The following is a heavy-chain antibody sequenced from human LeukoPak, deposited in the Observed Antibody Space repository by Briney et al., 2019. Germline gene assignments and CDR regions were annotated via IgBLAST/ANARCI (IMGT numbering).Heavy chain of an antibody. D-gene: IGHD3-10*01. V-gene: IGHV3-15*01. J-gene: IGHJ3*02. CDR1: GFTFSSYA. Sequence: GGSLRLSCAASGFTFSSYAMSWVRQAPWKGLEWIGRIKSKTDGETTDYAAPVRGRFTISRDDSKNTLYLQMNRLNTEDTAVYYCITDPGAWQPIWGRGTMVAVSS. CDR2: IKSKTDGETT. CDR3: ITDPGAWQPI.